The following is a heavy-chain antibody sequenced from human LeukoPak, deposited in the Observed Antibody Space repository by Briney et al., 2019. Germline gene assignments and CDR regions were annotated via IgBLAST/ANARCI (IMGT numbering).Heavy chain of an antibody. Sequence: SATLSLTCALSGYSISSGYYWGWIRQPPGKGLEWIGSIYHSGSTYYNPSLKSRLTISVDTSKNQFSLKLSSVTAADTAVYYCASPSFPAVTMVYFQHWGQGTLVTVSS. CDR3: ASPSFPAVTMVYFQH. V-gene: IGHV4-38-2*01. CDR2: IYHSGST. D-gene: IGHD4/OR15-4a*01. CDR1: GYSISSGYY. J-gene: IGHJ1*01.